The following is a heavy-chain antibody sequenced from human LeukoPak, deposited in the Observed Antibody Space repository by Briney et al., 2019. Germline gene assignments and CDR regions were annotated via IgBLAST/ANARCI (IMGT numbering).Heavy chain of an antibody. V-gene: IGHV3-30*18. CDR2: ISYDGSNK. Sequence: GGSLRLSCAASGFTFSSYGMHWVRQAPGKGLEWVAVISYDGSNKYYADSVKGRFTISRDNSKNTLYLQMNSLRAEDTAVYYCAKPPPVTTVTSFFDYWGQGTLVTVSS. CDR1: GFTFSSYG. D-gene: IGHD4-17*01. CDR3: AKPPPVTTVTSFFDY. J-gene: IGHJ4*02.